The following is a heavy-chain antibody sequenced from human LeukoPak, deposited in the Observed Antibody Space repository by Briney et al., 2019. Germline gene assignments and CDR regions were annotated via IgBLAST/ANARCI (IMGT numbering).Heavy chain of an antibody. J-gene: IGHJ4*02. Sequence: GESLKISCKASGYSFTSYWIGWVRQMPGKGLEWMGVIYPGASDTRYSPSFQGQVTMSADKSITTAYLQWGSLKASGTAMYYCTRQGRYWGQGTRVTVSS. CDR1: GYSFTSYW. V-gene: IGHV5-51*01. CDR3: TRQGRY. CDR2: IYPGASDT.